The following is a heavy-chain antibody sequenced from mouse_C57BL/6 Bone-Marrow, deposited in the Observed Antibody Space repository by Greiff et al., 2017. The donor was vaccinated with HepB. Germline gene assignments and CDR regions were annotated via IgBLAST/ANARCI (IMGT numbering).Heavy chain of an antibody. V-gene: IGHV5-12*01. J-gene: IGHJ4*01. Sequence: EVKLVESGGGLVQPGGSLKLSCAASGFTFSDYYMYWVRQTPEKRLEWVAYISNGGGSTYYPDTVKGRFTISRDNAKNTLYLQMSRLKSEDTAMYYCARHGRGDYAMDYWGQGTSVTVSS. CDR1: GFTFSDYY. CDR3: ARHGRGDYAMDY. CDR2: ISNGGGST.